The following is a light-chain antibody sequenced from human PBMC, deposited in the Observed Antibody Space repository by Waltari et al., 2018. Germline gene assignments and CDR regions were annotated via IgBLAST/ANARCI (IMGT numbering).Light chain of an antibody. J-gene: IGKJ3*01. CDR2: NAS. CDR1: QTVGTH. CDR3: QHRDNWLFT. V-gene: IGKV3-11*01. Sequence: EIVLTQSPVTLSLSPGERATLSCRASQTVGTHLAWYQHKPGQAPRLLIYNASLRASGIPARFSGSGSGTDFTLTISHLEPEDSAFYYCQHRDNWLFTFGPGTKVEVK.